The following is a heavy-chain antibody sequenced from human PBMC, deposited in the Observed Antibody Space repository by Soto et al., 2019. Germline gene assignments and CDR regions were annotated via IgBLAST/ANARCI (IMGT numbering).Heavy chain of an antibody. J-gene: IGHJ4*02. CDR2: IYYSGST. CDR1: GGSISSYY. V-gene: IGHV4-59*01. CDR3: ARNSLLGGYDY. D-gene: IGHD2-15*01. Sequence: SETLSLTCTVSGGSISSYYWSWIRQPPGKGLEWIGYIYYSGSTNYNPSLKSRVTISVDTSKNQFSLKLSSVTAADTAVYYCARNSLLGGYDYWGQGTLVTVSS.